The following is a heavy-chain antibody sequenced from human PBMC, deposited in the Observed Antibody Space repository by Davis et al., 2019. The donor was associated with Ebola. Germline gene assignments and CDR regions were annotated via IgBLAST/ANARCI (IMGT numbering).Heavy chain of an antibody. D-gene: IGHD2-8*02. Sequence: MPSETLSLTCAVYGGSFSGHYWSWIRQPPGKGLEWIGEITHGGNTNYSPSLKSRVTMSTDTSKNQFSLKLSSVTAADTAVYYCARNPWWRGTPFDYWGQGTLVTVSS. V-gene: IGHV4-34*01. J-gene: IGHJ4*02. CDR2: ITHGGNT. CDR3: ARNPWWRGTPFDY. CDR1: GGSFSGHY.